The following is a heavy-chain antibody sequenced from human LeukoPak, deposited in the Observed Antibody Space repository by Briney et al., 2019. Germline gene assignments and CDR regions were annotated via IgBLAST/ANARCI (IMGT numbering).Heavy chain of an antibody. CDR2: IYYSGST. Sequence: SETLSLTCTVSDYSINSGYYWGWIRQPPGKGLEWIGYIYYSGSTNYNPSLKSRVTISVDTSKNQFSLKLSSVTAADTAVYYCARGVHGLWFGELYPRYWYFDLWGRGTLVTVSS. J-gene: IGHJ2*01. D-gene: IGHD3-10*01. CDR1: DYSINSGYY. CDR3: ARGVHGLWFGELYPRYWYFDL. V-gene: IGHV4-61*01.